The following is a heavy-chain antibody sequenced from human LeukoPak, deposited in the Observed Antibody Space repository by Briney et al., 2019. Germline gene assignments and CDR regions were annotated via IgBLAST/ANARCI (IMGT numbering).Heavy chain of an antibody. V-gene: IGHV3-48*04. CDR1: GFTFSIND. D-gene: IGHD2-2*01. Sequence: GGSLRLSCAASGFTFSINDMNWVRQAPGKGLEWVSYITSSTSTVYYADSVKGRFTISRDNAKNSLYLQMNSLRAEDTAVYYCARNGQLLSPDAFDIWGQGTMVTVSS. CDR2: ITSSTSTV. CDR3: ARNGQLLSPDAFDI. J-gene: IGHJ3*02.